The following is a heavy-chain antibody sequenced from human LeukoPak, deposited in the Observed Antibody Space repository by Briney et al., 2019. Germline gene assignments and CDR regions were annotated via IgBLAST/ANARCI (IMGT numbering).Heavy chain of an antibody. Sequence: GRSLRLSCVASGFSFSSYGMHWVRQAPDKGLEWVASISYDERNKYYVDSVKGRFTISRDNSKNTLYLQMISLRVEDTAVYYCAKGSNSGYYYFDYWGQGTLVTVSS. CDR1: GFSFSSYG. CDR2: ISYDERNK. V-gene: IGHV3-30*18. D-gene: IGHD6-19*01. CDR3: AKGSNSGYYYFDY. J-gene: IGHJ4*02.